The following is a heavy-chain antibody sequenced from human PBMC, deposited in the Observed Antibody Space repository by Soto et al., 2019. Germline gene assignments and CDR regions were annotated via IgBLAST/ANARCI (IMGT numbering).Heavy chain of an antibody. CDR1: GFTVSSNY. CDR2: IYSGGST. D-gene: IGHD2-21*02. J-gene: IGHJ5*02. V-gene: IGHV3-53*04. CDR3: ARGRDCGGDCPNWFDP. Sequence: EVQLVESGGGLVQPGGYLRLSCAASGFTVSSNYMSWVRQAPGKGLEWVSVIYSGGSTYYADSVKGRFTISRHNSKNTLYLQMNSLRAEDTAVYYCARGRDCGGDCPNWFDPWGQGTLVTVSS.